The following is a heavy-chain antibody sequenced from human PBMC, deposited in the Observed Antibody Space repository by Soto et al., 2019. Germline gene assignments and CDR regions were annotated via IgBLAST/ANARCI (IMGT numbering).Heavy chain of an antibody. CDR2: VSYSGHT. CDR1: GGSIVAVGGY. CDR3: AGRLATAASLDY. V-gene: IGHV4-31*03. D-gene: IGHD3-16*01. J-gene: IGHJ4*02. Sequence: SCTVAGGSIVAVGGYLGCINQPPGKGLEWIGYVSYSGHTAYNPSLKSRLTISVDTSKNQFSLKLSSVTAEDTAVYYCAGRLATAASLDYWGQGTLVTVSS.